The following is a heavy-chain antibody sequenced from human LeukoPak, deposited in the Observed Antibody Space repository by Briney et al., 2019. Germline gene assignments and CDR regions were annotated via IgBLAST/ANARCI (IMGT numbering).Heavy chain of an antibody. D-gene: IGHD6-19*01. CDR3: ARWYSSGWAFDY. CDR2: IHYSGST. V-gene: IGHV4-59*08. Sequence: SETLSLTCTVSGGTISSYYRNWIRQPPGKGLEWMGYIHYSGSTKYNPSLKSRVTISVDTSKNQFSLKLSSVTAADTAVYYCARWYSSGWAFDYWGQGTLVTVSS. J-gene: IGHJ4*02. CDR1: GGTISSYY.